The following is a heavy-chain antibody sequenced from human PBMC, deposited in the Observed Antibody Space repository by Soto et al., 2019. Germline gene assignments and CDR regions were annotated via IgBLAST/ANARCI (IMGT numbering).Heavy chain of an antibody. J-gene: IGHJ4*02. Sequence: EVQLVESGGGLVQPGGSLRLSCAASGFTFSTYSMNWVRQAPGKGLEWVSYISSSSSTIYYADSVKGRFTISRDNAKNSLYLQMNSLRDEGTAVYYCARGLGYCSGGSCYSDYWGQGTLVTVSS. D-gene: IGHD2-15*01. CDR1: GFTFSTYS. V-gene: IGHV3-48*02. CDR2: ISSSSSTI. CDR3: ARGLGYCSGGSCYSDY.